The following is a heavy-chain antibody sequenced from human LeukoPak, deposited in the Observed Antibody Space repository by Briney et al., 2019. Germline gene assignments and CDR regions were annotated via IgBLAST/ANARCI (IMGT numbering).Heavy chain of an antibody. V-gene: IGHV4-39*07. Sequence: SETLSLTCTVSGGSISSSSYYWGWIRQPPGKGLEWIGSIYYSGSTYYNPSLKSRVTISVDTSKNQFSLKLSSVTAADTAVYYCARSADHSGYDRDFDYWGQGTLVTVSS. CDR3: ARSADHSGYDRDFDY. J-gene: IGHJ4*02. D-gene: IGHD5-12*01. CDR2: IYYSGST. CDR1: GGSISSSSYY.